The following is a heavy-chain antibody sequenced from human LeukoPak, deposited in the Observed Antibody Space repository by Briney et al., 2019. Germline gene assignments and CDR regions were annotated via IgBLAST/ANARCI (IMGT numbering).Heavy chain of an antibody. J-gene: IGHJ4*02. CDR2: VYYSGST. Sequence: SETLSLTCSISGGSISINNFWWGWIRQSPGKAMEWVGSVYYSGSTYYNPSLTRRLTMSVDTSKNQFSLKLTSLTAADTAVYYCARGTSFGLMNSDNWGQGTLVVVSS. CDR1: GGSISINNFW. D-gene: IGHD2-8*01. CDR3: ARGTSFGLMNSDN. V-gene: IGHV4-39*07.